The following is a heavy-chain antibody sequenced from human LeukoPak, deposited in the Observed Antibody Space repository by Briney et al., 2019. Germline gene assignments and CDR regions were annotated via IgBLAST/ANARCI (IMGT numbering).Heavy chain of an antibody. CDR2: VNSGGIT. V-gene: IGHV3-66*04. CDR1: GFNVISNY. J-gene: IGHJ4*02. D-gene: IGHD1-14*01. CDR3: ARLTPPTD. Sequence: GGSLRLSCVASGFNVISNYMTWVRQAPGKGLEWVSVVNSGGITNYADSVEGRFTILRDNSKNTLYLQMNSLRAEDTAVYYCARLTPPTDWGQGTLVTISS.